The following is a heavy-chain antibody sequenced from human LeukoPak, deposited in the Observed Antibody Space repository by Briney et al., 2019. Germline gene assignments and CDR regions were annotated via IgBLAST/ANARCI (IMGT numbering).Heavy chain of an antibody. CDR2: INPNSGGT. J-gene: IGHJ5*02. CDR1: GYTFTGYY. D-gene: IGHD3-10*01. V-gene: IGHV1-2*04. Sequence: ASVKVSCKASGYTFTGYYMHWVRQAPGQGPEWMGWINPNSGGTNCAQKFQGWVTMTRDTSISTAYMELSRLRSDDTAVYYCARDNYGSGEANWFDPWGQGTLVTVSS. CDR3: ARDNYGSGEANWFDP.